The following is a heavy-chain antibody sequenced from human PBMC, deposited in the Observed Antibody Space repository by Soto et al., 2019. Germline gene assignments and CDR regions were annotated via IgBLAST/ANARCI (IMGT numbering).Heavy chain of an antibody. V-gene: IGHV1-2*02. D-gene: IGHD3-16*01. Sequence: ASVKVSCKASGYTFTSYYMHWVRQAPAQGLVGMGWINPNSGGTNYAQKFQGRGTMTRDTSISTAYMELSRLRSDDTAVYYCARVGGRGYYYYYGMDVWGQGTTVTVSS. CDR2: INPNSGGT. CDR1: GYTFTSYY. J-gene: IGHJ6*02. CDR3: ARVGGRGYYYYYGMDV.